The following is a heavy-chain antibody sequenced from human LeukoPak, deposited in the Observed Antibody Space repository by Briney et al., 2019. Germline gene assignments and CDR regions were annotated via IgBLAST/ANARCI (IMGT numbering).Heavy chain of an antibody. Sequence: SETLSLTCTVSGGSISSYYWSWIRQPAGKGLEWIGRIYTSGSTNYNPSLKSRVTMSVDTSKNQFSLKLSSVTAADTAVYYCARDYYDSSGYHRPLWYFDYWGQGTLVTVSS. J-gene: IGHJ4*02. D-gene: IGHD3-22*01. V-gene: IGHV4-4*07. CDR2: IYTSGST. CDR1: GGSISSYY. CDR3: ARDYYDSSGYHRPLWYFDY.